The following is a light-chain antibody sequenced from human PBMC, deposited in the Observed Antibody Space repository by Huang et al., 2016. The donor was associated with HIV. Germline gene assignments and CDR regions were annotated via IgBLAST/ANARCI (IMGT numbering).Light chain of an antibody. V-gene: IGKV3-15*01. Sequence: EILLTHSPVVLSLSPGERATLICRSSHSVANKLTWYQQRPGRAPRLLISNTSTRYSGVPVRFSGSAAGTKFTLTINRLQSEYFAIYYCQHYNNWPLTFGGGTRVEIK. CDR3: QHYNNWPLT. CDR1: HSVANK. J-gene: IGKJ4*01. CDR2: NTS.